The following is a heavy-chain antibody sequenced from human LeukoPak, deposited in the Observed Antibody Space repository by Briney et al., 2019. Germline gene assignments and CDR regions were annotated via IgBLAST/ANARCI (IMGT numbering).Heavy chain of an antibody. CDR3: ANVRYFDWYYFDY. Sequence: GGSLRLSCAASGFTFSSYTMNWVRQAPGKGLDWVSGISGSGGTTYYADSVKGRFTISRDNSKNTLYLQMNSLRAEDTAVYYCANVRYFDWYYFDYWGQGALVTVSS. J-gene: IGHJ4*02. V-gene: IGHV3-23*01. CDR2: ISGSGGTT. CDR1: GFTFSSYT. D-gene: IGHD3-9*01.